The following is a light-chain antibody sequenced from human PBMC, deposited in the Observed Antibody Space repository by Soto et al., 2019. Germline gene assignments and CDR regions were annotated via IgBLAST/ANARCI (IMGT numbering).Light chain of an antibody. J-gene: IGKJ1*01. CDR2: GAS. CDR1: QSVTTQ. V-gene: IGKV3-20*01. Sequence: DIVLTQSPGTLSLSPGERATLSCRASQSVTTQLAWYQQKPGQAPRLIIHGASSRATGVPDRITGSGSGTDFTLSISRLEPEDFAVYYCQQYGGSTRTFGQGTKV. CDR3: QQYGGSTRT.